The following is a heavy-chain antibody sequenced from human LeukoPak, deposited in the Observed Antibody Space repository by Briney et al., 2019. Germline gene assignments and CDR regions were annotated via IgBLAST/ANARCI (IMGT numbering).Heavy chain of an antibody. CDR2: ISSSSYI. CDR3: ARLRRIAAAGFDY. CDR1: GFTYTDYS. D-gene: IGHD6-13*01. J-gene: IGHJ4*02. Sequence: GGSLRLSCSASGFTYTDYSMSWVRQVPGKGLEWVSSISSSSYIYYADSVKGRFTISRDNAKNSLYLQMNSLRAEDTAVYYCARLRRIAAAGFDYWGQGTLVTVSS. V-gene: IGHV3-69-1*01.